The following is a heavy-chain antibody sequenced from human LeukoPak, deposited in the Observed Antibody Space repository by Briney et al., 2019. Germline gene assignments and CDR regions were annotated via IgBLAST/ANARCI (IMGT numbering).Heavy chain of an antibody. CDR1: GGSISSSSYY. D-gene: IGHD6-19*01. J-gene: IGHJ5*02. V-gene: IGHV4-39*07. CDR3: ARDWNGSGWYRWFDP. CDR2: IYYSGST. Sequence: SETLSLTCTVSGGSISSSSYYWGWIRQPPGKGLEWIGSIYYSGSTYYNPSLKSRVTISVDTSKNQFSLKLSSVTAADTAVYYCARDWNGSGWYRWFDPWGQGTLVTVSS.